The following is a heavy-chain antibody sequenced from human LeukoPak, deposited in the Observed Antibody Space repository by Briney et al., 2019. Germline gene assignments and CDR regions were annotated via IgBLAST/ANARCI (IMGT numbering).Heavy chain of an antibody. CDR3: ARGHSYGF. CDR1: GGSFSGYY. Sequence: KPSETLSLTCAVYGGSFSGYYWSWIRQPPGKGLEWIGEINHSGSTNYNPSLKSRVTISVDTSKNQFSLKLSSVTAADTAVYYCARGHSYGFWGQGTLVTVSS. D-gene: IGHD3-3*01. V-gene: IGHV4-34*01. J-gene: IGHJ4*02. CDR2: INHSGST.